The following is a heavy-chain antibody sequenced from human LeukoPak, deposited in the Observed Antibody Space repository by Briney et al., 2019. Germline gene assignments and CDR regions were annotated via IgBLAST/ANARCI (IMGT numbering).Heavy chain of an antibody. V-gene: IGHV3-23*01. CDR1: GITLSNYG. CDR2: ISGSGGST. J-gene: IGHJ4*02. D-gene: IGHD3-10*01. Sequence: GGSLRLSCAVSGITLSNYGMSWVRQAPGKGLEWVAGISGSGGSTNYADSVKGRFTISRDNPKNTLYLQMNSLRAEDTAVYFCAKRGVVIRVVLVGFHKEAYYFDSWGQGALVTVSS. CDR3: AKRGVVIRVVLVGFHKEAYYFDS.